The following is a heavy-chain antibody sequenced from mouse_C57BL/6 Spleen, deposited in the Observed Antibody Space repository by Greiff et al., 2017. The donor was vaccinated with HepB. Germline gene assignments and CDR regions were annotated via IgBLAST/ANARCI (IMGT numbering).Heavy chain of an antibody. CDR1: GYAFSSYW. V-gene: IGHV1-80*01. J-gene: IGHJ1*03. CDR3: ARFHYGSRYFDV. Sequence: QVQLQQSGAELVKPGASVKISCKASGYAFSSYWMNWVKQRPGKGLEWIGQIYPGDGDTNYNGKFKGKATLTADKSSSTAYMQLSSLTSEDSAVYFCARFHYGSRYFDVWGTGTTVTVSS. D-gene: IGHD1-1*01. CDR2: IYPGDGDT.